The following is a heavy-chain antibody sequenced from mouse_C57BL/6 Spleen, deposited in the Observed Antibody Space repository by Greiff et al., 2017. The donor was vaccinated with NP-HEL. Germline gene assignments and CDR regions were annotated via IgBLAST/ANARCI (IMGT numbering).Heavy chain of an antibody. J-gene: IGHJ2*01. Sequence: VQLQQSGPELVKPGASVKISCKASGYTFTDYYMNWVKQSHGKSLAWIGDINPNNGGTSYNQKFKGKATLTVDKSSSTAYMELRSLTSEDSAVYYCAMIYYDYDDYWGQGTTLTVSS. D-gene: IGHD2-4*01. CDR3: AMIYYDYDDY. CDR2: INPNNGGT. CDR1: GYTFTDYY. V-gene: IGHV1-26*01.